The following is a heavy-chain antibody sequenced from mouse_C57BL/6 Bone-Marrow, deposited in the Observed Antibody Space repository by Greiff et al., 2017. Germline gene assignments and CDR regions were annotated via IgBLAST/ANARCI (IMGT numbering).Heavy chain of an antibody. J-gene: IGHJ3*01. CDR1: GYTFTSYW. CDR3: TRGGFGNYGWFAY. Sequence: EVQLQQSGTVLARPGASVKMSCKTSGYTFTSYWMHWVKQRPGQGLEWIGAIYPGNSDTSYNQKFKGKAKLTAVTSASTAYMELRSLTNEDSAVYYCTRGGFGNYGWFAYWGQGTLVTVSA. D-gene: IGHD2-1*01. CDR2: IYPGNSDT. V-gene: IGHV1-5*01.